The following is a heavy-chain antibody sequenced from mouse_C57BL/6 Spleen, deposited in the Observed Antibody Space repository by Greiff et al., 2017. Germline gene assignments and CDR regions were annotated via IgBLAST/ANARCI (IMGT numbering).Heavy chain of an antibody. J-gene: IGHJ2*01. CDR3: ARSVDSSGYVGY. CDR2: IDPSDSYT. V-gene: IGHV1-69*01. CDR1: GYTFTSYW. Sequence: QVQLKQPGAELVMPGASVKLSCKASGYTFTSYWMHWVKQRPGQGLEWIGEIDPSDSYTNYNQKFKGKSTVTVDKSSSTAYMQLSSLTSEDSAVYYCARSVDSSGYVGYWGQGTTLTVSS. D-gene: IGHD3-2*02.